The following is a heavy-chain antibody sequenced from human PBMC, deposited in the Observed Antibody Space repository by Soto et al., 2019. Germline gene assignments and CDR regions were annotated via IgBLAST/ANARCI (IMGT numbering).Heavy chain of an antibody. CDR1: ADSCTSHW. CDR3: ARHVLDSSRYVGYGMDG. J-gene: IGHJ6*02. Sequence: GVSLKISCEGAADSCTSHWISWVRPMQGKGLEWMGRIDPSDSYTNYSPSFQGHVTISADKSISTAYLQWSSLKASDTAMYYCARHVLDSSRYVGYGMDGWGQGTTVTVS. V-gene: IGHV5-10-1*01. CDR2: IDPSDSYT. D-gene: IGHD6-13*01.